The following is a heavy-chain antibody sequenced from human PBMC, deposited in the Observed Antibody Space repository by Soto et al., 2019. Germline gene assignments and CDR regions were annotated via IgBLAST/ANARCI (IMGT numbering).Heavy chain of an antibody. V-gene: IGHV3-66*01. CDR3: ARDGPSRSRYYFDY. J-gene: IGHJ4*02. CDR2: IYGAAST. D-gene: IGHD6-13*01. Sequence: EVQLVESGGGLVQPGGSLRLSCAASGFTVSSNYMNWVRQAPGKGLEWVSIIYGAASTYYADSVKGRFTISRDNSKNTLYLQMNSLRAEDTAVYYCARDGPSRSRYYFDYWGQGTLVTV. CDR1: GFTVSSNY.